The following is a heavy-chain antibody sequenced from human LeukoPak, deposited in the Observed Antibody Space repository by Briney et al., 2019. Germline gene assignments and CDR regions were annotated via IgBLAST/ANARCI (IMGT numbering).Heavy chain of an antibody. CDR2: IKTEGSST. CDR1: GAIFRNYW. CDR3: AIGGDESSGDYQS. D-gene: IGHD3-22*01. Sequence: GGSLRLSCAASGAIFRNYWIHWVRQAPGKGLVWVSRIKTEGSSTNYADSVKGRFTISRDNAKNTLYLQMNSLRAEDTAVYYCAIGGDESSGDYQSWGQGTLVTVSS. J-gene: IGHJ4*02. V-gene: IGHV3-74*01.